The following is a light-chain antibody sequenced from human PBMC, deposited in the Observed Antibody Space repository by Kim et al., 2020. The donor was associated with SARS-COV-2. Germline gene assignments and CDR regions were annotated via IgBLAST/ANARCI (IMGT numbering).Light chain of an antibody. Sequence: EIVMTQSPATLSVSPGERATLSCRASQSVSSNLVWYQQKPGQAPRLLIYDASTRATGIPARFSGSGSGTEFTLIISSLQSEDFAVYYCQQYSNGQRRLTFGGGTKVDIK. CDR2: DAS. CDR3: QQYSNGQRRLT. J-gene: IGKJ4*01. V-gene: IGKV3-15*01. CDR1: QSVSSN.